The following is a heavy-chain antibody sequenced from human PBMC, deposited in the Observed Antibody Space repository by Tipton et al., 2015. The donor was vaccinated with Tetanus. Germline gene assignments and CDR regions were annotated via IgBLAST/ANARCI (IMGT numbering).Heavy chain of an antibody. Sequence: TLSLTCTVSGGSVNSGSYYWSWIRQPPGKGLEWIGYIYQSGSTNYNPALKSRVTISVDTPKNQFSLKLSTVTPADPAVYYCAGDSPICKGGGWYGLPGGFDIWGQGTMVEGSS. V-gene: IGHV4-61*01. D-gene: IGHD6-19*01. CDR3: AGDSPICKGGGWYGLPGGFDI. CDR1: GGSVNSGSYY. CDR2: IYQSGST. J-gene: IGHJ3*02.